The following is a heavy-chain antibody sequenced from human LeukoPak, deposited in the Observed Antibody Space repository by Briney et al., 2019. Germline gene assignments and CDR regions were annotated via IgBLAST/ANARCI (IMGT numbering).Heavy chain of an antibody. CDR2: ISGSGGSA. J-gene: IGHJ4*02. CDR3: AKDLGGSGSYYDYYFDY. CDR1: GFTFSSYA. D-gene: IGHD3-10*01. Sequence: GGSLRLSRAASGFTFSSYAMSWVRQAPGKGLEWVSAISGSGGSAYYADSVKGRFTNSRDSSKNTLYLQMNSLRAEDTAVYYCAKDLGGSGSYYDYYFDYWGQGTLVTVSS. V-gene: IGHV3-23*01.